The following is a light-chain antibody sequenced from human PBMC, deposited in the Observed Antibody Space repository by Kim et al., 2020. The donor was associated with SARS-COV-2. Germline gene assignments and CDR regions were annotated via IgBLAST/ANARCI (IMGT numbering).Light chain of an antibody. CDR3: QQYGSSPLT. J-gene: IGKJ1*01. CDR2: GAS. CDR1: KSVNSTY. V-gene: IGKV3-20*01. Sequence: APGEHAALSSRAHKSVNSTYLAWYQQKSGQAPRLLIYGASSRATGIPDRFSGSGSGTDFTLTISRLEPEDFAVYYCQQYGSSPLTFGQGTKVDIK.